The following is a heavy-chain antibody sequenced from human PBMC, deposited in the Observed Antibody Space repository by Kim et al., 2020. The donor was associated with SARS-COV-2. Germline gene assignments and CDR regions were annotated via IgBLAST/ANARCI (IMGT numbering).Heavy chain of an antibody. D-gene: IGHD6-13*01. J-gene: IGHJ6*02. CDR1: GGSISSSSYY. CDR3: ATIHLAAAGTEGCMDV. V-gene: IGHV4-39*01. Sequence: SETLSLTCTVSGGSISSSSYYWGWIRQPPGKGLEWIGSIYYSGSTYYNPSLKSRVTISVDTSKNQFSLKLSSVTAADTAVYYCATIHLAAAGTEGCMDVWGQGTTVTVSS. CDR2: IYYSGST.